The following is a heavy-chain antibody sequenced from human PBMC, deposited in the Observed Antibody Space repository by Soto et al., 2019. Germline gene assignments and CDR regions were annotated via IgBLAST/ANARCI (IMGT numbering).Heavy chain of an antibody. D-gene: IGHD3-3*01. Sequence: GGSLRLSCAASGFTFSSYWMHWVRQAPGKGLVWVSRINSDGSSTTYADSVKGRFTISRDNAKNTLYLQMNSLRAEDTAVYYCARVDSTYYNFWSGYYTGSPWFDPWGQGTLVTVSS. CDR1: GFTFSSYW. J-gene: IGHJ5*02. CDR3: ARVDSTYYNFWSGYYTGSPWFDP. CDR2: INSDGSST. V-gene: IGHV3-74*01.